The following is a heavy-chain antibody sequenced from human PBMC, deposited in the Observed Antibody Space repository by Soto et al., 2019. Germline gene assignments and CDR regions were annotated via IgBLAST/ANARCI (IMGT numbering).Heavy chain of an antibody. D-gene: IGHD3-10*01. CDR2: ITPILGIA. CDR3: ASQESS. Sequence: QVQLVQSGAEVKKPGSSVKVSCRASGGTFSSYPINWVRQAPGQGLEWMGRITPILGIANYAQKFQGRVMITADKSTSTASMELSSLRSEDTAVYYCASQESSWGQGTLVTVSS. V-gene: IGHV1-69*02. CDR1: GGTFSSYP. J-gene: IGHJ5*02.